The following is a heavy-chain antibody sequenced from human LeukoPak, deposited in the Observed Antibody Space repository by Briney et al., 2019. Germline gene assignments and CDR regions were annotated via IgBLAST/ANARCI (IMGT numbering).Heavy chain of an antibody. J-gene: IGHJ4*02. CDR3: ARSRGYCGGDCRLDY. D-gene: IGHD2-21*02. CDR1: GGTFSSYA. Sequence: SVKVSCKASGGTFSSYAISWVRQAPGQGLEWMGRIIPIFGTANYAQKFQGRVTITTDESTSTAYMELSGLRSEDTAVYYCARSRGYCGGDCRLDYWGQGTPVTVSS. V-gene: IGHV1-69*05. CDR2: IIPIFGTA.